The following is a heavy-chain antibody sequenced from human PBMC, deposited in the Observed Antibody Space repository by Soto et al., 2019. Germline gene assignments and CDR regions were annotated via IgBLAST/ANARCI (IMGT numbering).Heavy chain of an antibody. D-gene: IGHD1-26*01. CDR3: AHRRGAYYFDF. J-gene: IGHJ4*02. CDR1: GFSLSTNGVG. Sequence: QITLKESGPTLVNPTQTLTLTCTFSGFSLSTNGVGVGWIRQPPGKALEWLALIYWDGDKRYSPSLKSRLTITKDPSKNQGVLTMTNMDPVDTATYSCAHRRGAYYFDFWGLGTLVTVSS. CDR2: IYWDGDK. V-gene: IGHV2-5*02.